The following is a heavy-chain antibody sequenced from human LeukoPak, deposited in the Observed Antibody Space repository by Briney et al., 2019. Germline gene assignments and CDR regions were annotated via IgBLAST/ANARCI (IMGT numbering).Heavy chain of an antibody. D-gene: IGHD2-2*01. J-gene: IGHJ6*02. Sequence: GGSLRLSCAASGFTFDTHGMHWVRQAPGKGLEWVAVIWYDGGIKYYSDSVKGRFTISRDNSQNTLYLQMNSLRAEDTAVYYCARISCTSSRCKPYSYYDMDVWGQGTTVTVSS. CDR1: GFTFDTHG. V-gene: IGHV3-33*01. CDR3: ARISCTSSRCKPYSYYDMDV. CDR2: IWYDGGIK.